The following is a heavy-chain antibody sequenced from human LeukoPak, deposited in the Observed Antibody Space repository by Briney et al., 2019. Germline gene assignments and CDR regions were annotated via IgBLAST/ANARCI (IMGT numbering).Heavy chain of an antibody. CDR3: ARDIGHLDC. CDR1: GCTFSNYY. J-gene: IGHJ4*02. Sequence: GGSLRLSCAAAGCTFSNYYMSWVRQARGKGLEWVANINHVGSEENYVGSVKGRFTISRDNAKNSLFLQMDSLRVEDTAVYYCARDIGHLDCWGQGALVTVSS. D-gene: IGHD1-26*01. CDR2: INHVGSEE. V-gene: IGHV3-7*01.